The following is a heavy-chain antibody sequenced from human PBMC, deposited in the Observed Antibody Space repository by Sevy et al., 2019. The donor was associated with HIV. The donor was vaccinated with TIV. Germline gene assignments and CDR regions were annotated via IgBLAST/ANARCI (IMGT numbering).Heavy chain of an antibody. CDR3: ARAYCSGGRCYSLAF. CDR1: GYTFNTYR. J-gene: IGHJ4*02. D-gene: IGHD2-15*01. Sequence: ASVKVSCKVSGYTFNTYRIAWVRQAPGQGLESMGWISPHNGDTKYAQKVQGRVTMTTDTSTSTAYMELRSLTSDDKAVYYCARAYCSGGRCYSLAFWGQGTLVTVSS. CDR2: ISPHNGDT. V-gene: IGHV1-18*01.